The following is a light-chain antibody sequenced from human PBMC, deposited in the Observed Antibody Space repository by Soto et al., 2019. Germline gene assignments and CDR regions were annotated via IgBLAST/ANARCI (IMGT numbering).Light chain of an antibody. CDR1: QSVSSSY. V-gene: IGKV3-20*01. J-gene: IGKJ1*01. CDR3: QQYGSSPS. Sequence: EIGLTQSPGTLSLSPGERATLSCRSSQSVSSSYLAWYQQKPGQAPRLLIYDVSSSATGILDRFSGSRSGTDFTLTISRLAPEDFAVYYCQQYGSSPSFGQETKVEIK. CDR2: DVS.